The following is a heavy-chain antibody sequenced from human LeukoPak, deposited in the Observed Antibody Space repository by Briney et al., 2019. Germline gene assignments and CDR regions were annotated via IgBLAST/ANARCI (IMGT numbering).Heavy chain of an antibody. CDR3: ARAPHLDYMDV. J-gene: IGHJ6*03. V-gene: IGHV3-7*01. Sequence: PGGSLRLSCAASGLRFTSYWMTWVRQVPGKGLEWVATIKQDANEKYFVDSVRGRFTISRDNAQNSLNLQMDSLRAEDTAVYYCARAPHLDYMDVWGKGTTVTVSS. CDR1: GLRFTSYW. CDR2: IKQDANEK.